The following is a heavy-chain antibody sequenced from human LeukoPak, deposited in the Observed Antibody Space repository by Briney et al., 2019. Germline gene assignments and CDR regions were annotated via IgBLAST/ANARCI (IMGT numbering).Heavy chain of an antibody. J-gene: IGHJ6*03. CDR2: IYYSGST. CDR3: ARARGDYGDYQPLDYYYMDV. D-gene: IGHD4-17*01. Sequence: SQTLSHTCTGSGGSISSGDYYWSWIRQPPGKCLEWIGYIYYSGSTYYNPSLKSRVTISVDTSKNQFSLKLSSVTAADTAVYYCARARGDYGDYQPLDYYYMDVWGKGTTVTVSS. V-gene: IGHV4-30-4*08. CDR1: GGSISSGDYY.